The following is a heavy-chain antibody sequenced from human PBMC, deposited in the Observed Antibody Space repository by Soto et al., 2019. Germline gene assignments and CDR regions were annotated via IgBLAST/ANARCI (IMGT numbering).Heavy chain of an antibody. CDR3: AGASGGYCNSTGCKDIDY. V-gene: IGHV1-3*01. D-gene: IGHD2-2*01. CDR2: INAGNGNT. CDR1: GYTFTSYA. Sequence: ASVKVSCKASGYTFTSYAMHWVRQAPGQRLEWMGWINAGNGNTKYSQKFQGRVTITRDTSASTAYMELSSLRSEDTAVYYCAGASGGYCNSTGCKDIDYWGQGTLVTISS. J-gene: IGHJ4*02.